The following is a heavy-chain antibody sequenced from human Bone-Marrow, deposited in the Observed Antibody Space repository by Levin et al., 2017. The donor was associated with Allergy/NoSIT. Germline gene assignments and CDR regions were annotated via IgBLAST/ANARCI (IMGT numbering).Heavy chain of an antibody. D-gene: IGHD2-15*01. J-gene: IGHJ5*02. Sequence: GWIRQPPGKGLEWIGSIYYSGSTYYNPSLKSRVTISVDTSKNQFSLKLSSVTAADTAVYYCARPKRAADNWFDPWGQGTLVTVSS. CDR2: IYYSGST. CDR3: ARPKRAADNWFDP. V-gene: IGHV4-39*01.